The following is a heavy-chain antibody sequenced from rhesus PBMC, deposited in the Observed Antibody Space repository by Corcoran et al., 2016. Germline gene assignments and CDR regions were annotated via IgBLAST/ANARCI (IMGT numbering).Heavy chain of an antibody. CDR3: AKGAGTIGPYGLDS. Sequence: EVQLVQSGAEVKRPGESLRISCKTSGYSFTSSWISGVRQMPGKGREWRGGIYPGDSDNRYNPSFQGQVTIAADKSISTTYLQWSSLKASDTATYYCAKGAGTIGPYGLDSWGQGVVVTVSS. J-gene: IGHJ6*01. CDR1: GYSFTSSW. D-gene: IGHD1-1*01. CDR2: IYPGDSDN. V-gene: IGHV5S1*01.